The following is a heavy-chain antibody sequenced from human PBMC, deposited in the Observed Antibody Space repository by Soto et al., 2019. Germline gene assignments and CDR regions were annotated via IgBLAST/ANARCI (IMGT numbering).Heavy chain of an antibody. Sequence: PGGSLRLSCAVSGFVFSSYWMSWVRQAPGKGLEWVATIKQEGREKYYVESVKGRFTISRHNTKNLLYMQLNSLRAGDTAVYYCARVYRISSGRHDFDFWRKGTRVTVSS. CDR1: GFVFSSYW. CDR2: IKQEGREK. D-gene: IGHD6-6*01. CDR3: ARVYRISSGRHDFDF. J-gene: IGHJ3*01. V-gene: IGHV3-7*05.